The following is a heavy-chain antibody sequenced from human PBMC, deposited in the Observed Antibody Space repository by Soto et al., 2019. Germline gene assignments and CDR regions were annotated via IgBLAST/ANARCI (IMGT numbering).Heavy chain of an antibody. V-gene: IGHV3-23*01. Sequence: GGSLRLSCAASGFTFSSYAMSWVRQAPGKGLEWVSAISGSGGSTYYADSVKGRFTISRDNSKNTLYLQMNSLRAEDTAVYYCAKVDSYGYGGGWFDPWGQGTLVTVSS. CDR2: ISGSGGST. D-gene: IGHD5-18*01. J-gene: IGHJ5*02. CDR3: AKVDSYGYGGGWFDP. CDR1: GFTFSSYA.